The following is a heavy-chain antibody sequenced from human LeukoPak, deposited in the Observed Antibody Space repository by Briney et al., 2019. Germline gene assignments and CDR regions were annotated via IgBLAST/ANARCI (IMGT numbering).Heavy chain of an antibody. J-gene: IGHJ4*02. CDR1: GYTLTELS. V-gene: IGHV1-24*01. Sequence: GASVKVSCKVSGYTLTELSMHWVRQAPGKGLEWMGGFDPEDGETIYAQKFQGRVTMTEDTSTDTAYMELSSLRSEDTAVYYCATDLVTYCSSTSCSGGYWGQGTLVTVSS. D-gene: IGHD2-2*01. CDR3: ATDLVTYCSSTSCSGGY. CDR2: FDPEDGET.